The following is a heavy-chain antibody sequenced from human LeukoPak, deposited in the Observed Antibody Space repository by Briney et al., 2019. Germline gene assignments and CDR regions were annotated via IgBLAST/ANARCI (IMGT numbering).Heavy chain of an antibody. V-gene: IGHV1-2*06. J-gene: IGHJ4*02. CDR2: INPNSGGT. CDR3: ARGWNSSGYY. CDR1: GYTFTGYY. Sequence: ASVKVSXKASGYTFTGYYMHWVRQAPGQGLEWIGRINPNSGGTNYAQKFQGRVTMTRDTSISTAYMELSRLRSDDTAVYYCARGWNSSGYYWGQGTLVTVSS. D-gene: IGHD3-22*01.